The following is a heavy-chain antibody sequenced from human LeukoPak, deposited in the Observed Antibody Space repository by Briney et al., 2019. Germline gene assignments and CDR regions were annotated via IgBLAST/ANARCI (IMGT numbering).Heavy chain of an antibody. CDR2: IKQDGSEK. CDR1: GFTFSSYW. D-gene: IGHD3-9*01. J-gene: IGHJ4*02. Sequence: GGSLRLSCAASGFTFSSYWMSWVRQAPGKGLEWAANIKQDGSEKYYVDSVKGRFTISRDNAKNSLYLQMNSLRAEDTAVYYCAKDLDILTGYYFDYWGQGTLVTVSS. V-gene: IGHV3-7*03. CDR3: AKDLDILTGYYFDY.